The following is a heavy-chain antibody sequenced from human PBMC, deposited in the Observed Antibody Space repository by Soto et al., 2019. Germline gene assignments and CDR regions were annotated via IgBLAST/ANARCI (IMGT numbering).Heavy chain of an antibody. CDR2: MSYDGART. CDR3: ARERPYGDPNWFDP. CDR1: GFTFTSFT. V-gene: IGHV3-30-3*01. D-gene: IGHD4-17*01. J-gene: IGHJ5*02. Sequence: QVQLVESGGGVVQPGGSLSLSCATSGFTFTSFTMHWVRQAPGKGLEWIAVMSYDGARTDYADAVKGRFTISRDTSKNTFYLQMNHLRPDDTAMYYCARERPYGDPNWFDPWGQGTLVTVSS.